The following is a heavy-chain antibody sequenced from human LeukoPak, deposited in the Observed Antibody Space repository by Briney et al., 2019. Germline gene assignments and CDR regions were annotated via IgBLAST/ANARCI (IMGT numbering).Heavy chain of an antibody. CDR2: ISYDGSNK. D-gene: IGHD4-17*01. CDR1: GFRFGNDA. CDR3: AYGDYPDH. V-gene: IGHV3-30*03. J-gene: IGHJ4*02. Sequence: PGGSQRLSCAASGFRFGNDAMHWDRQAPGKGLEWLAVISYDGSNKYYADSVKGRFTISRDNSKNTLYLQMNSLRAEDTAVYYCAYGDYPDHWGQGTLDIVSS.